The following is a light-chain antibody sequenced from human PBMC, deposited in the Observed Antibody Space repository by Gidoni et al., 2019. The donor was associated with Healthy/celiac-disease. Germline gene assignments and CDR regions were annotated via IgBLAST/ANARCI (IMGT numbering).Light chain of an antibody. CDR3: QQYNNWPPIT. J-gene: IGKJ3*01. CDR1: QSVSSN. Sequence: VVMTKAPATLSVSHWERATLSCRASQSVSSNFAGYQQKPGQAPRLIIYGAPSRATGIPARFSGSGSGPAFPLTISSLQSEDFAVYYCQQYNNWPPITFGPGTQVDI. V-gene: IGKV3-15*01. CDR2: GAP.